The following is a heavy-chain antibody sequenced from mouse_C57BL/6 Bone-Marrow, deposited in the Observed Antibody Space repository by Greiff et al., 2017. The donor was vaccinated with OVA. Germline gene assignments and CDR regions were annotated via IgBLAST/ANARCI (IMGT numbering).Heavy chain of an antibody. J-gene: IGHJ2*01. CDR3: AAQARFDY. CDR2: IYPGSGST. CDR1: GYTFTSYW. Sequence: QVQLQQSGAELVKPGASVKMSCKASGYTFTSYWITWVKQRPGQGLEWIGDIYPGSGSTNYNEKFKSKATLTVDKSSSTAYMQLSSLTSEDSAVYYCAAQARFDYWGQGTTLTVSS. V-gene: IGHV1-55*01. D-gene: IGHD3-2*02.